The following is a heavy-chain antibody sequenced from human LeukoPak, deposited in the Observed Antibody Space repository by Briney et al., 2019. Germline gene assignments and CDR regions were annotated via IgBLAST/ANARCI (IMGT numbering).Heavy chain of an antibody. CDR3: ARRGATRVAFDI. V-gene: IGHV3-48*03. D-gene: IGHD1-26*01. CDR2: ISSSGSTI. Sequence: GGSLRLSCAASGFTFSSYEMNWVRQAPGKGLEWVSYISSSGSTIYYADSVKGRFTISRDNAKNSLYLQMNSLRAEDTAVYYCARRGATRVAFDIWGQGTMVTVSS. J-gene: IGHJ3*02. CDR1: GFTFSSYE.